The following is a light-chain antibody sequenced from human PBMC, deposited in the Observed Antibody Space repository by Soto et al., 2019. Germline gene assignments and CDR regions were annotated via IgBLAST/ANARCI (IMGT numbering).Light chain of an antibody. CDR1: QGISSY. Sequence: AIRMTQSPSSLSASTGDRVTITCRASQGISSYLAWYQQKPGKAPKLLIYAASTLQSGVPSRFSGSGSGTDFTLTISCLPSEDSATYYCQQSYSYPQTFGQGTTLEIK. CDR2: AAS. CDR3: QQSYSYPQT. J-gene: IGKJ2*01. V-gene: IGKV1-8*01.